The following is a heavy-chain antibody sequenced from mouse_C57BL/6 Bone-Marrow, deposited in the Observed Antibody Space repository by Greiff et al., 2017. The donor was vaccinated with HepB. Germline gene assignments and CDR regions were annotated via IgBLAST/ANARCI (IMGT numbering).Heavy chain of an antibody. Sequence: EVQLVESGGDLVKPGGSLKLSCAASGFTFSSYGMSWVRQTPDKRLEWVATISSGGSYTYYPDSVKGRFTISRDNAKNTLYLQMSSLKSEDTAMDYCARRGSRRGAMDYWGQGTSVTVSS. CDR1: GFTFSSYG. J-gene: IGHJ4*01. CDR3: ARRGSRRGAMDY. V-gene: IGHV5-6*01. CDR2: ISSGGSYT.